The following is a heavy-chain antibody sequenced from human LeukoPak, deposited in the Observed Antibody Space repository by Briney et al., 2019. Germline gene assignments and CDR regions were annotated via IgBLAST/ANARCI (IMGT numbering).Heavy chain of an antibody. CDR3: ARDGGLDY. D-gene: IGHD3-16*01. CDR2: INPNSGGT. J-gene: IGHJ4*02. V-gene: IGHV1-2*02. Sequence: GASVKVSCKASGYTFTSYGISWVRQAPGQGLEWMGWINPNSGGTNYAQKFQGRVTMTRDTSISTAYMEVGRLRSDDTAVYYCARDGGLDYWGQGTLVTVSS. CDR1: GYTFTSYG.